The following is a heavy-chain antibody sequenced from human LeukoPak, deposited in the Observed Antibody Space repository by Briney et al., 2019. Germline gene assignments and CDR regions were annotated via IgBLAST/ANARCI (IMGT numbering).Heavy chain of an antibody. J-gene: IGHJ4*02. CDR1: GYTFTNYG. V-gene: IGHV1-18*01. D-gene: IGHD6-6*01. CDR2: ISPYNGNT. Sequence: ASVKVSCKAAGYTFTNYGISWVRQAPGQALEWMGWISPYNGNTNFAQMLQGRVTMTKDTSTSTAYMELRTLRSDDTAVYYCARDWDSSSYSDYWGQGTLVTVSS. CDR3: ARDWDSSSYSDY.